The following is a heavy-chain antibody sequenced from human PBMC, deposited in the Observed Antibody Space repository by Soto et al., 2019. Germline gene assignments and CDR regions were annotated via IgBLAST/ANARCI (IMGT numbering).Heavy chain of an antibody. V-gene: IGHV1-46*01. J-gene: IGHJ3*02. Sequence: XSVKVSCKASGYTFTSYYMHWVRQAPGQGLEWMGIINPSGGSTSYAQKFQGRVTMTRDTSTSTVYMELSSLRSEDTAVYYCARRENGYYYDSSGSDAFDIWGQGTMVTVSS. CDR1: GYTFTSYY. CDR3: ARRENGYYYDSSGSDAFDI. D-gene: IGHD3-22*01. CDR2: INPSGGST.